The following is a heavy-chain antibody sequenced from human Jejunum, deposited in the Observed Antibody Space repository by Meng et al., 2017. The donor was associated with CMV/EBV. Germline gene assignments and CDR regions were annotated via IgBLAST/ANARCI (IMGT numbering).Heavy chain of an antibody. J-gene: IGHJ3*02. D-gene: IGHD3-3*01. V-gene: IGHV3-30*02. CDR2: IRYDESNK. CDR1: GFTFSNDG. Sequence: GFTFSNDGMHWVRQAPGKGLEWVAFIRYDESNKYYADSVKGRFTISRDNSMNTLYLQMNSLRTEDTAVYYCARPFGVASAGAFDIWGQGTMVTVSS. CDR3: ARPFGVASAGAFDI.